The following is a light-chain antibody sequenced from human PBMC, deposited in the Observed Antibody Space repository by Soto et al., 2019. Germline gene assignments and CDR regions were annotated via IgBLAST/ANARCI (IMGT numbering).Light chain of an antibody. CDR3: QQYNNWPPWT. Sequence: AIQLTQSPSSLSASVGDRVTITCRASQGISSALAWYQQKPGKAPNLLIYDASSLESGVPARFSGSGSGTEFTLTISSLQSEDFAVYYCQQYNNWPPWTFGQGTKVDIK. CDR2: DAS. CDR1: QGISSA. V-gene: IGKV1D-13*01. J-gene: IGKJ1*01.